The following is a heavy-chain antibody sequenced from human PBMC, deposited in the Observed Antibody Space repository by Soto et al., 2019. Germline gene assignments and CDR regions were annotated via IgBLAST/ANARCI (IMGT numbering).Heavy chain of an antibody. J-gene: IGHJ5*02. CDR1: GDPVSNSSYN. D-gene: IGHD6-13*01. CDR3: GRGSTWKGREWFDL. Sequence: PSETLSLPCTVSGDPVSNSSYNWGWIRQSPGKRLEWIGSVSFIGTKYYNPSLRSRVTFSVDTSKTLISLKLSALTAADKAVYYCGRGSTWKGREWFDLWGQGTLVTVSS. CDR2: VSFIGTK. V-gene: IGHV4-39*01.